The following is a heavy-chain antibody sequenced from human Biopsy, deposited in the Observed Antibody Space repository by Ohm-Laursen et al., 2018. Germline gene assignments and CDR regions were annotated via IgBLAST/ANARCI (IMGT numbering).Heavy chain of an antibody. CDR3: ATGPYYDTRFHYNVRPFDF. V-gene: IGHV1-24*01. CDR2: FDREERKT. D-gene: IGHD3-16*01. CDR1: GYTLTELS. J-gene: IGHJ4*02. Sequence: SSVKVSCKVSGYTLTELSIHWVRQTGGKGLEWMGGFDREERKTVYAEKFQGRVTMTEDTSTDTVYMEVTSLRSDDTAVYYCATGPYYDTRFHYNVRPFDFWGQGTLVTVSS.